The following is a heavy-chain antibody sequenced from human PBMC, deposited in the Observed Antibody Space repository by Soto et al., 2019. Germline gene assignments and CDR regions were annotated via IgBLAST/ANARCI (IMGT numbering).Heavy chain of an antibody. V-gene: IGHV3-30-3*01. J-gene: IGHJ4*02. D-gene: IGHD1-26*01. CDR2: IAYDGTIK. CDR1: GFTFSANA. Sequence: QEQLVESGGDVVQPGRSLTLSCAASGFTFSANAMHWVRQAPGTGLEWVAVIAYDGTIKIYRDSVKGRFTISRDDSKSTLYLQMNSLRPEDTAVYYCARDKIKGAPDYLDSWGQGTLVTVSS. CDR3: ARDKIKGAPDYLDS.